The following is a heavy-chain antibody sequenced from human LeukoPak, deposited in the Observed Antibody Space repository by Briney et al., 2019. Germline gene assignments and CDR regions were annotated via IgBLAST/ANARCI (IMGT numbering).Heavy chain of an antibody. CDR1: GGSISSSNYY. Sequence: SETLSLTCTVSGGSISSSNYYWDWIRQPPGKRLEWIGCIYYSGTTYYNPSLKSRLTVSVDTSKNQFSLRLSSVTAADTAVYYCARHNTSSPPDYWGQGTLVTVSS. J-gene: IGHJ4*02. D-gene: IGHD6-6*01. V-gene: IGHV4-39*01. CDR2: IYYSGTT. CDR3: ARHNTSSPPDY.